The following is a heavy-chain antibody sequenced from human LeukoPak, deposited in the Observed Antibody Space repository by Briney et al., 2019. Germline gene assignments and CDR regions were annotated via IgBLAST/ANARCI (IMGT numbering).Heavy chain of an antibody. V-gene: IGHV3-48*01. D-gene: IGHD3-9*01. J-gene: IGHJ4*02. CDR2: ISSSGDSI. CDR3: ARGRLVTDY. CDR1: GFIFSSCN. Sequence: QPGGSLRLSCAASGFIFSSCNMDWVRQAPGKGLEWVSYISSSGDSIYYADSVKGRFTISRDNADNSLYLQMNSLRAEDTAVYYCARGRLVTDYWGQGTLVTVSS.